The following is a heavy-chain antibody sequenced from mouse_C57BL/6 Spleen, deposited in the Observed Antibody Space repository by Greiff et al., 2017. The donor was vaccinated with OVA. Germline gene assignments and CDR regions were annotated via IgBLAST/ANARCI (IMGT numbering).Heavy chain of an antibody. CDR3: ARRGITTVPFDD. V-gene: IGHV1-69*01. J-gene: IGHJ2*01. CDR1: GYTFTSYW. CDR2: IDPSDSYT. D-gene: IGHD1-1*01. Sequence: VQLQQPGAELVMPGASVKLSCKASGYTFTSYWMHWVKQRPGQGLEWIGEIDPSDSYTNYNQKFKGKSTLTVDKSSSTAYMQLSSLTSEDSAVYYCARRGITTVPFDDWGQGTTLTVSS.